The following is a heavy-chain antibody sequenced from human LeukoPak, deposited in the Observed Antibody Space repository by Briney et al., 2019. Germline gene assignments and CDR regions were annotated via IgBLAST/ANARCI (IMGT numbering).Heavy chain of an antibody. V-gene: IGHV4-61*02. J-gene: IGHJ4*02. CDR1: GGSISSGSYY. CDR3: VRANASIAGYFDY. CDR2: IYTSGST. Sequence: LSETLSLTCTVSGGSISSGSYYWTWIRQPAGKGLEWIGRIYTSGSTNYNPSLKSRVTRSADTSKNQFSLKLTSVTAADTAVYYCVRANASIAGYFDYWGQGTLVTVSS. D-gene: IGHD2-2*01.